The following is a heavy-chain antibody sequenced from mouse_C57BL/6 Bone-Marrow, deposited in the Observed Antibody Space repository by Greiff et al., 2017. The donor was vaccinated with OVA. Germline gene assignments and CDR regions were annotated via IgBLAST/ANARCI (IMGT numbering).Heavy chain of an antibody. V-gene: IGHV1-19*01. CDR1: GYTFTDYY. Sequence: EVKLQESGPVLVKPGASVKMSCKASGYTFTDYYMNWVKQSHGKSLEWIGVINPYNGGTSYNQKFKGKATLTVDKSSSTAYRELNSLTSEDSAVYYCARYDYGSSYRFDHWGQGTTLTVSS. CDR3: ARYDYGSSYRFDH. J-gene: IGHJ2*01. D-gene: IGHD1-1*01. CDR2: INPYNGGT.